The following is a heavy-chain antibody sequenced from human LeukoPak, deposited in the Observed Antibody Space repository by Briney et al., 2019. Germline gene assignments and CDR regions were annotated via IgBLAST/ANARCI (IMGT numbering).Heavy chain of an antibody. Sequence: GGSLRLPCAASGFTVSTNYMSWVRQAPGKGLEWVSVIYSGGSTYYADSVKGRFTMSRDNSKNTSYLQMNTLRAEDTAVYYCAGDVDCGGDCLAFDYWGQGTLVTVSS. CDR3: AGDVDCGGDCLAFDY. CDR2: IYSGGST. CDR1: GFTVSTNY. V-gene: IGHV3-66*01. D-gene: IGHD2-21*02. J-gene: IGHJ4*02.